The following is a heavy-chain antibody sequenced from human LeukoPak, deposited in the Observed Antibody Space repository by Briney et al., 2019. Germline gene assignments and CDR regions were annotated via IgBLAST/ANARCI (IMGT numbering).Heavy chain of an antibody. CDR1: GYTFTGYY. CDR3: VREHSGIRYFDWPGGNWFDP. V-gene: IGHV1-2*02. Sequence: ASVKVSCKASGYTFTGYYMHWVRQAPGQGLELMGWINPNSGGTNYAQKFQGRVTMTRDTSISTAYMELSRLRSDDTAVYYCVREHSGIRYFDWPGGNWFDPWGQGTLVTVSS. CDR2: INPNSGGT. J-gene: IGHJ5*02. D-gene: IGHD3-9*01.